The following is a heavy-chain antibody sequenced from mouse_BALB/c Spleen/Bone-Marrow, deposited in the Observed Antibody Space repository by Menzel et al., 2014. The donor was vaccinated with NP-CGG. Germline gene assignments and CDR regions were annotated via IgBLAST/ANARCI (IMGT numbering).Heavy chain of an antibody. Sequence: DVHLVESGAERVRPGASVRLSCTASGFNIKDTYMHWVKQRPEQGLEWIGRIDPANGNTKYDPKFQGKATITADTSSNTAYLQLSSLTSEDTAVYYCARLITTDYWGQGTTLTVSS. D-gene: IGHD2-4*01. CDR3: ARLITTDY. CDR1: GFNIKDTY. J-gene: IGHJ2*01. V-gene: IGHV14-3*02. CDR2: IDPANGNT.